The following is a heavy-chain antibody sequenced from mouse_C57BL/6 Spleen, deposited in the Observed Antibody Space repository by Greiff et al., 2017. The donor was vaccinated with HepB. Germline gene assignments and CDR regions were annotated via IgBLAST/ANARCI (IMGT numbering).Heavy chain of an antibody. D-gene: IGHD1-1*01. CDR2: FYPGSGSI. J-gene: IGHJ4*01. V-gene: IGHV1-62-2*01. CDR1: GYTFTEYT. CDR3: ARHEDSPLLLPGGYAMDY. Sequence: QVHVKQSGAELVKPGASVKLSCKASGYTFTEYTIHWVKQRSGQGLEWIGWFYPGSGSIKYNEKFKDKATLTADKSSSTVYMELSRLTSEDSAVYFCARHEDSPLLLPGGYAMDYWGQGTSVTVSS.